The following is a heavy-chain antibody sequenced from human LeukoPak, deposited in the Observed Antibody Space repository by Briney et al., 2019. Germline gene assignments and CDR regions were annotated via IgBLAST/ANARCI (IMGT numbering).Heavy chain of an antibody. CDR2: ISSSSSYI. V-gene: IGHV3-21*01. CDR1: GFTFSSYS. D-gene: IGHD6-13*01. Sequence: TGGSLRLSCAASGFTFSSYSMNWVRQAPGKGLEWVSSISSSSSYIYYADSVKGRFTISRDNAKNSLYLQMNSLRAEDTAVYYCARDLAIADAFDIWGQGTMVTVSS. J-gene: IGHJ3*02. CDR3: ARDLAIADAFDI.